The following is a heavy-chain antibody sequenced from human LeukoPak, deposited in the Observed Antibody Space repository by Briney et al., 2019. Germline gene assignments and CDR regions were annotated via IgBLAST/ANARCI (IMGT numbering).Heavy chain of an antibody. J-gene: IGHJ6*02. V-gene: IGHV1-2*02. CDR2: INPNSGGR. CDR1: GYTFTGYY. D-gene: IGHD2-15*01. CDR3: ARGEKGVVVVAATSGYYYGMDV. Sequence: ASVKVSCKASGYTFTGYYMHWVRQALGQGLEWMGWINPNSGGRNYAQKFQGRVTMTRDTSISTAYMELSRLRSDDPAVYYCARGEKGVVVVAATSGYYYGMDVWGQGTTVTVSS.